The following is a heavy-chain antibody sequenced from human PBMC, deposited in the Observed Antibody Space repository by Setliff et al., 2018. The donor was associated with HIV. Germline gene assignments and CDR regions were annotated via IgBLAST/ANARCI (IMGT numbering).Heavy chain of an antibody. Sequence: GASVKVSCKASGYRFTDYYIHWVRQAPGPGLEWVGWINIYTGDRTYADNFQYRVTMTADTSTSTVYMELRHLRSDDTAVYYCAGDSSASRTPPLHWGQGTLDTVTA. CDR2: INIYTGDR. CDR1: GYRFTDYY. CDR3: AGDSSASRTPPLH. V-gene: IGHV1-18*01. D-gene: IGHD2-15*01. J-gene: IGHJ4*02.